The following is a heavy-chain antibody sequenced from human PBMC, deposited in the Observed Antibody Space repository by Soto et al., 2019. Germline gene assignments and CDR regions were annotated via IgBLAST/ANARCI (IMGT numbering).Heavy chain of an antibody. CDR3: AHFWSAYPRPGYYGTDV. Sequence: GASVKVSCKASGYTFTSDDTNWVRQATGQGLEWMGWMNPNSGNTGYAQKFQGRVTMTRNTSISTAYMELSSLRSEDTAVYYCAHFWSAYPRPGYYGTDVSGQGTTLTVSS. J-gene: IGHJ6*02. V-gene: IGHV1-8*01. D-gene: IGHD3-3*02. CDR2: MNPNSGNT. CDR1: GYTFTSDD.